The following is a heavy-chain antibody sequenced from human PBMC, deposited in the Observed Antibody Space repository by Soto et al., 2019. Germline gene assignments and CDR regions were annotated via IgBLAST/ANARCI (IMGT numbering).Heavy chain of an antibody. J-gene: IGHJ4*02. Sequence: SETLSLTCTVSGGSISSSSYYWGWIRQPPGKGLEWIGSIYYSGSTYYNPSLKSRVTISVDTSKNQFSLKLSSVTAADTAVYYCARSEYYYDSSGSLYFDYWGQGTLVTVSS. CDR1: GGSISSSSYY. V-gene: IGHV4-39*01. CDR3: ARSEYYYDSSGSLYFDY. D-gene: IGHD3-22*01. CDR2: IYYSGST.